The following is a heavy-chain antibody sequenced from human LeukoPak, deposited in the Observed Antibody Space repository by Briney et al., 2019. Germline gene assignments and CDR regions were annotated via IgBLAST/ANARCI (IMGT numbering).Heavy chain of an antibody. CDR3: ARASESAEFDY. Sequence: GGSLRLSCAASGFSFSNYGMHWVRQAPGKGLEWVAVISYDGSNKYYADSVKGRFTISRDNSKNTLYLQMNSLRAEDTAVYYCARASESAEFDYWGQGTLVTVSS. CDR2: ISYDGSNK. CDR1: GFSFSNYG. J-gene: IGHJ4*02. V-gene: IGHV3-30*19.